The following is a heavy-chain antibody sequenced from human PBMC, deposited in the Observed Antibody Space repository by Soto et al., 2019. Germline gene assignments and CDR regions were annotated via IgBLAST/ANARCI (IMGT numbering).Heavy chain of an antibody. J-gene: IGHJ6*02. CDR3: ARSEEDSDYYYGMDV. D-gene: IGHD2-15*01. CDR1: GDTVSSNSVA. CDR2: TYYRSRWYS. Sequence: PSQTLSLTCVGSGDTVSSNSVAWNWVRQSPSRGLEWLGRTYYRSRWYSDYAVSVRSRIDINADTSKNQVPLQLNSVTPEDTAVYYCARSEEDSDYYYGMDVWGQGTTVTVSS. V-gene: IGHV6-1*01.